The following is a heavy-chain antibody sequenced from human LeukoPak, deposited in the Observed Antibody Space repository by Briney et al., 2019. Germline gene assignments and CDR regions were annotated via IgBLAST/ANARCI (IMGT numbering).Heavy chain of an antibody. CDR3: ARGLRGIVVVPAAMGFDY. CDR1: GYTFTGYY. V-gene: IGHV1-2*04. CDR2: INPNSGGT. Sequence: GASVKVSCKASGYTFTGYYMHWVRQAPGQGLEWMGRINPNSGGTNYAQKFQGWVTMTRDTSISTAYMELSRLRSDDTAVYYCARGLRGIVVVPAAMGFDYWGQGTLVTVSS. D-gene: IGHD2-2*01. J-gene: IGHJ4*02.